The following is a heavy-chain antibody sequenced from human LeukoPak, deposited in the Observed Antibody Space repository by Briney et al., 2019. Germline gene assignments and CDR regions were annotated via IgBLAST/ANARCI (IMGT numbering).Heavy chain of an antibody. V-gene: IGHV3-23*01. CDR3: AKDGSWGDYYFYFYMDG. Sequence: GGSLRLSCAASGLTFSSYAMNWVRQAPGKGLEWVSGISGSGYYTYYADSVKGRFTISRDNSKNTLYIQMNSLRAEDTAVYYCAKDGSWGDYYFYFYMDGWGKRTKVT. CDR1: GLTFSSYA. CDR2: ISGSGYYT. J-gene: IGHJ6*03. D-gene: IGHD3-16*01.